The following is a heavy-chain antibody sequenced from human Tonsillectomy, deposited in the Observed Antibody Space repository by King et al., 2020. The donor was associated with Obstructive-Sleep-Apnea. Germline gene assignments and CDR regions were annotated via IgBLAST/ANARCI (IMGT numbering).Heavy chain of an antibody. CDR3: ATGSTTVVGQNYYYGLDV. CDR2: IYYSGST. CDR1: GVSISSSSYY. Sequence: QLQESGPGLVKPSETLSLTCTVSGVSISSSSYYWGWIRQPPGKGLEWIGSIYYSGSTYYNPSLKSRVTISVDTSKNHFSLKLSSVTAADTAVYYCATGSTTVVGQNYYYGLDVWGQGTTVTVSS. J-gene: IGHJ6*02. D-gene: IGHD4-23*01. V-gene: IGHV4-39*02.